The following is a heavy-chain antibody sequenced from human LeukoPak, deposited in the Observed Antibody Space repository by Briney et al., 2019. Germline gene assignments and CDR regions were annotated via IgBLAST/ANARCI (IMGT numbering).Heavy chain of an antibody. CDR1: GFTFSSYG. CDR3: AKDSRRWELYFDY. Sequence: GGSLRLSCAASGFTFSSYGMHWVRQAPGKGLEWVAVISYDGSNKYYADSVKGRFTISRDNSKNTLYLQMNSLRAEDTAVYYCAKDSRRWELYFDYWGQGTLVTVSS. V-gene: IGHV3-30*18. CDR2: ISYDGSNK. J-gene: IGHJ4*02. D-gene: IGHD1-26*01.